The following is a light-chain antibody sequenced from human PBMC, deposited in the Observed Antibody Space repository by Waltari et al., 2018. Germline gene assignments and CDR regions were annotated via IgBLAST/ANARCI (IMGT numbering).Light chain of an antibody. Sequence: QSALIQPASVSGSPGQSITISCTGTSSDVGGFDHVSWFHQHPGKAPKLIVFNGNRRPSGVSNRFSGSKSGNTASLTISGLLPEDEGDYFCLSYASGSTFWAFGGGTTLTV. CDR3: LSYASGSTFWA. V-gene: IGLV2-14*03. CDR2: NGN. CDR1: SSDVGGFDH. J-gene: IGLJ3*02.